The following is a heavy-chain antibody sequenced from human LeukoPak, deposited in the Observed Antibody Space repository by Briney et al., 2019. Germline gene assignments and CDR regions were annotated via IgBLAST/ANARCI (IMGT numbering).Heavy chain of an antibody. CDR3: ARVGPNGGTYGSESPYYDKHYYYMDV. Sequence: PSETLSLTCTVSGGSISSSSYYWGWIRQPPGKGLEWIGSIYYSGSTYYNPSLKSRVTISVDMSKNQFSLNLRSVTAADTAVYYCARVGPNGGTYGSESPYYDKHYYYMDVWGKGTTVTVSS. D-gene: IGHD3-10*01. J-gene: IGHJ6*03. V-gene: IGHV4-39*07. CDR1: GGSISSSSYY. CDR2: IYYSGST.